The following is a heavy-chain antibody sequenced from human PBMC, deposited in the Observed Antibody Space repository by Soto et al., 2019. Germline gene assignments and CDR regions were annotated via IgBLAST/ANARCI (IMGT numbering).Heavy chain of an antibody. CDR3: ARAQPFEFHNWFDP. J-gene: IGHJ5*02. CDR1: DDSISSSY. CDR2: ISYSGST. V-gene: IGHV4-59*01. Sequence: QVQLQESGPGLVKTSETLFLTCTVTDDSISSSYWIWILHPPGKGLAWIGHISYSGSTNYNPSVMGRVTVSVDRSTNQFSLKLSSVTAADTAVYYCARAQPFEFHNWFDPWGQGTLVSVS. D-gene: IGHD2-2*01.